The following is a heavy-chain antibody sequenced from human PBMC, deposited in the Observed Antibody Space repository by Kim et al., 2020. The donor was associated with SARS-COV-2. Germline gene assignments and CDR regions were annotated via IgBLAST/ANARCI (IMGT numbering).Heavy chain of an antibody. D-gene: IGHD2-2*01. Sequence: ASVKVSCKASGYTFSSNAVNWVRQAPGQGLEWMGWINTNTGNPTYGQGFTGRFVFSLDTSVSTAYLQISSLKAEDTAVYYCARDPASYYFDYWGQGTLVTVSS. CDR2: INTNTGNP. J-gene: IGHJ4*02. CDR3: ARDPASYYFDY. V-gene: IGHV7-4-1*02. CDR1: GYTFSSNA.